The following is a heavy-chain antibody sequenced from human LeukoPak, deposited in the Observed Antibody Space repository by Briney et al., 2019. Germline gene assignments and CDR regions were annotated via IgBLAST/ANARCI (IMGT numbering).Heavy chain of an antibody. Sequence: PGGSLRLSCAASGFTFSIYGMNWVRQAPGKGLEWVSAISGSGGSTYYADSVKGRFTISRDNSKNTLYLQMNSLRAEDTAVYYCAKFAEYYYDSSGYYDYWGQGTLVTVSS. J-gene: IGHJ4*02. CDR3: AKFAEYYYDSSGYYDY. CDR1: GFTFSIYG. V-gene: IGHV3-23*01. D-gene: IGHD3-22*01. CDR2: ISGSGGST.